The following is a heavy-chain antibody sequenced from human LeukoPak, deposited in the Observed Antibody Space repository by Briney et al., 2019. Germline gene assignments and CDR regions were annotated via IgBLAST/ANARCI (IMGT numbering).Heavy chain of an antibody. CDR3: ARFLGYCSGGSCYSKNYYYYYGMDV. V-gene: IGHV1-8*01. J-gene: IGHJ6*02. CDR2: MNPNSGNT. Sequence: ASVKVSCKASGYTFTSYDINWVRQATGQGLEWMGWMNPNSGNTGYAQKFQGRVTMIRNTSISTAYMELSSLRSEDTAVYYCARFLGYCSGGSCYSKNYYYYYGMDVWGQGTTVTVSS. CDR1: GYTFTSYD. D-gene: IGHD2-15*01.